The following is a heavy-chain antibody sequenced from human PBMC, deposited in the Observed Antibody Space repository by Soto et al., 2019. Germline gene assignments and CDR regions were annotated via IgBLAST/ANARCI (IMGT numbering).Heavy chain of an antibody. D-gene: IGHD3-9*01. Sequence: QVQLVQSGAEVKKPGSSVKVSCKASGGTFSSYAISWVRQAPGQGLEWMGGIIPIFGTANYAQKFQGRVTSTADESTSTAYMELSSLRSEDTAVYYCASNYYDILTGYYPSYYYYGMDVWGQGTTVTVSS. CDR2: IIPIFGTA. CDR3: ASNYYDILTGYYPSYYYYGMDV. V-gene: IGHV1-69*01. CDR1: GGTFSSYA. J-gene: IGHJ6*02.